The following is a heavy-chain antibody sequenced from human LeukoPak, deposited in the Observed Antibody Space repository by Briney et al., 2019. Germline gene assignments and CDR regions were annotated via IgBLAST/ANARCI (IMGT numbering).Heavy chain of an antibody. CDR1: GYTFTGYY. CDR3: ARTCTNGVCYTSDAFDI. V-gene: IGHV1-2*02. Sequence: ASVKVSCKASGYTFTGYYMHWVRQAPGQGLEWMGWINPNSSGTNYAQKFQGRVTMTRDTSISTAYMELSRLRSDDTAVYYCARTCTNGVCYTSDAFDIWGQGTMVTVSS. D-gene: IGHD2-8*01. J-gene: IGHJ3*02. CDR2: INPNSSGT.